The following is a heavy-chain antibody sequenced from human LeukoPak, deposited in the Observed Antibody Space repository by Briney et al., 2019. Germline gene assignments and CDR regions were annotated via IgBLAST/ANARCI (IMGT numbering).Heavy chain of an antibody. CDR3: ARPRTNYYDSGSYEN. CDR2: IDPSDSYT. J-gene: IGHJ4*02. Sequence: GESLRISCKGSGYSFISYWITWVRQVPGKGLEWMGRIDPSDSYTNYSPSFQGHVTISADKSISTAYLQWSSLKVSDTAMYYCARPRTNYYDSGSYENWGQGTLVTVSS. D-gene: IGHD3-10*01. V-gene: IGHV5-10-1*01. CDR1: GYSFISYW.